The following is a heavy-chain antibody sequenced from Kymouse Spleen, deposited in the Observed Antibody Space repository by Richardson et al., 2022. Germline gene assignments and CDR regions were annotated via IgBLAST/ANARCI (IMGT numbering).Heavy chain of an antibody. CDR2: INHSGST. CDR1: GGSFSGYY. CDR3: AIIAAAGHDY. J-gene: IGHJ4*02. D-gene: IGHD6-13*01. Sequence: QVQLQQWGAGLLKPSETLSLTCAVYGGSFSGYYWSWIRQPPGKGLEWIGEINHSGSTNYNPSLKSRVTISVDTSKNQFSLKLSSVTAADTAVYYCAIIAAAGHDYWGQGTLVTVSS. V-gene: IGHV4-34*01.